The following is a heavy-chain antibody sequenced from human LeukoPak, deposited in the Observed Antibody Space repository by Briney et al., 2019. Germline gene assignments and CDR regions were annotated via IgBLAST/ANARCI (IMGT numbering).Heavy chain of an antibody. V-gene: IGHV4-34*01. J-gene: IGHJ5*02. Sequence: SETLSLTCAVYGGSFSGYYWSWIRQPPGKGLEWIGEINHSGSTNYNPSLESRVTISVDTSKNQFSLKLSSVTAADTAVYYCARVLRYFDWLAWFDPWGQGTLVTVSS. CDR1: GGSFSGYY. CDR3: ARVLRYFDWLAWFDP. CDR2: INHSGST. D-gene: IGHD3-9*01.